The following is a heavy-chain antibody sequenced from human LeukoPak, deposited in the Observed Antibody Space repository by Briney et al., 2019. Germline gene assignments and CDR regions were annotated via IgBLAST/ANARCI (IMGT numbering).Heavy chain of an antibody. V-gene: IGHV4-30-2*01. Sequence: SETLSLTCAVSGGSISSGGYSWSWIRQPPGKGLEWIGYIYHSGSTYYNPSLKSRVTISVDRSKNQFSLKLSSVTAADTAVYYCARGELGPTYSYDSSGYYYPHYFDYWGQGTLVTVSS. CDR1: GGSISSGGYS. D-gene: IGHD3-22*01. J-gene: IGHJ4*02. CDR3: ARGELGPTYSYDSSGYYYPHYFDY. CDR2: IYHSGST.